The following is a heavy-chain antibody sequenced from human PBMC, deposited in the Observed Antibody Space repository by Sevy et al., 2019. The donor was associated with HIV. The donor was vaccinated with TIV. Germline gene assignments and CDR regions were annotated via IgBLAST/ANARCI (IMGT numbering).Heavy chain of an antibody. CDR3: AKDVVFGGVGATPCFDY. Sequence: GGSLRLSCAASGFTFSSYGMHWVRQAPGKGLEWVAVISYDGSNKYYADSVKGRFTISRDNSKNTLYLQMNSLRAEDTAVYYCAKDVVFGGVGATPCFDYWGQGTLVTVSS. D-gene: IGHD1-26*01. CDR2: ISYDGSNK. J-gene: IGHJ4*02. V-gene: IGHV3-30*18. CDR1: GFTFSSYG.